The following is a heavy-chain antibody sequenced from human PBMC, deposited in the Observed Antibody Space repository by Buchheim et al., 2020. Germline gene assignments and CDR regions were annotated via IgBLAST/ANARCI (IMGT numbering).Heavy chain of an antibody. CDR2: LYSGGTT. Sequence: EVQLVETGGGLIQPGGSLRLSCAASGFTVSSAYLSWVRQAPGKGLEWVSALYSGGTTYYADSVKGGFTIISDNSTNTAYLQMNSLRAEDTAFYYCARQVGESTTFDYWGQGTL. J-gene: IGHJ4*02. V-gene: IGHV3-53*02. CDR1: GFTVSSAY. D-gene: IGHD1-1*01. CDR3: ARQVGESTTFDY.